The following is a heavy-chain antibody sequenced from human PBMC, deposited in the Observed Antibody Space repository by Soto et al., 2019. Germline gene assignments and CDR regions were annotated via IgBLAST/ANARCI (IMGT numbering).Heavy chain of an antibody. CDR1: GVTFSSYG. CDR2: ISYDGSNK. Sequence: GGSLRLCWAAAGVTFSSYGRHWVRQAPGKGLEWVAVISYDGSNKYYADSVKGRFTISRDNSKNTLYLQINSLRDEDTAVYYCAKEKDIVVVVTATFFAYWVRGTLVPVSS. CDR3: AKEKDIVVVVTATFFAY. D-gene: IGHD2-15*01. J-gene: IGHJ4*02. V-gene: IGHV3-30*18.